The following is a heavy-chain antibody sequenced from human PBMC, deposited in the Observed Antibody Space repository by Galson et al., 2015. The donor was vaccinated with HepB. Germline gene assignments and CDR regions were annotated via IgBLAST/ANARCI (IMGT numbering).Heavy chain of an antibody. Sequence: LRLSCAASGFTFNFFAINWVRQAPGKGLEWVAVISHDGSDTYYADSVKGRFTFSRDDSKSTLYLQMNSLRVEDTAVYYCAKDPDYYGAGSYSYHGMDVWGQGTTVTVSS. CDR1: GFTFNFFA. V-gene: IGHV3-30*04. D-gene: IGHD3-10*01. J-gene: IGHJ6*02. CDR2: ISHDGSDT. CDR3: AKDPDYYGAGSYSYHGMDV.